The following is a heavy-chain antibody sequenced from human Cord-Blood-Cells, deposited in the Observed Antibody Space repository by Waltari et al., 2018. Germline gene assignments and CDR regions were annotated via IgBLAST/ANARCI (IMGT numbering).Heavy chain of an antibody. Sequence: EVQLVESGGGLVQTGGSLRLSCAASGFTFSRDWMSWVRQAAGKGLEWVANIKQDGSEKYYVDSVKGRFTISRDNAKNSLYLQMNSLRAEDTAVYYCARVERSGVPGHYWGQGTLVTVSS. V-gene: IGHV3-7*01. J-gene: IGHJ4*02. CDR1: GFTFSRDW. CDR2: IKQDGSEK. CDR3: ARVERSGVPGHY. D-gene: IGHD1-1*01.